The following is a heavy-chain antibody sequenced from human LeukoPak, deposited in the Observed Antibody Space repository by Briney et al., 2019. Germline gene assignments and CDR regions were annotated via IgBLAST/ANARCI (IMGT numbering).Heavy chain of an antibody. CDR3: ARDYYDILTGYLGYFDY. CDR2: ISSSSSTI. J-gene: IGHJ4*02. V-gene: IGHV3-48*01. Sequence: GGSLRLSCAASGFTFSSYSMNWVRQAPGKGLEWVSYISSSSSTIYYADSVKGRFTIPRDNAKNSLYLQMNSLRAEDTAVYYCARDYYDILTGYLGYFDYWGQGNLVTVSS. D-gene: IGHD3-9*01. CDR1: GFTFSSYS.